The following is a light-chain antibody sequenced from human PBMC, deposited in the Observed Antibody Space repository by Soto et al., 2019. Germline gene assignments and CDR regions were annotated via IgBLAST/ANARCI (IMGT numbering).Light chain of an antibody. J-gene: IGKJ2*02. V-gene: IGKV1-5*03. CDR3: QQYESYPWT. CDR1: QSITVW. CDR2: KAS. Sequence: DIQMTQSPSTLSASVGDRVTITCRASQSITVWLAWYQQNPGKAHELLIYKASNLESGVPSRFSGSGSGTEFILTISSLQTDDFATYHSQQYESYPWTFGQGTKLEI.